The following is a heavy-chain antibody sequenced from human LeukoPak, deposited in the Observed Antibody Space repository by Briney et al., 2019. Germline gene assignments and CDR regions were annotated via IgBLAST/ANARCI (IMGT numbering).Heavy chain of an antibody. CDR2: INPNSGGT. Sequence: ASVKVSCEASGYTFTSHYMHWVRQAPGQGLEWMGRINPNSGGTNYAQKFQGRVTMTRDTSISTAYMELRRLRSDDTAVYYCARVGTSSSWYNWFDPWGQGTLVTVSS. CDR1: GYTFTSHY. V-gene: IGHV1-2*06. CDR3: ARVGTSSSWYNWFDP. J-gene: IGHJ5*02. D-gene: IGHD6-13*01.